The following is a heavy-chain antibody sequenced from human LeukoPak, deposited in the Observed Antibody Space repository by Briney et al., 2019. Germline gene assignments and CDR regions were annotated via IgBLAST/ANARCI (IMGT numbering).Heavy chain of an antibody. CDR1: GYTFTSYG. J-gene: IGHJ3*02. D-gene: IGHD3-3*01. V-gene: IGHV1-18*01. CDR3: ARPHYDFWSGPVAGGAFDI. CDR2: ISAYNGDT. Sequence: ASVKVSCKASGYTFTSYGISWVRHAPGQGVEWMGWISAYNGDTNYSQKLQGRVTMTTDTSTSTAYMELRSLRSDDTAVDYCARPHYDFWSGPVAGGAFDIWGQGTMVTVSS.